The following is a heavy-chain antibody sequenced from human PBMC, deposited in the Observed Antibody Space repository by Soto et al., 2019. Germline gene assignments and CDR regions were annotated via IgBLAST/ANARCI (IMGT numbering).Heavy chain of an antibody. D-gene: IGHD3-22*01. V-gene: IGHV1-69*01. CDR1: GGTFSSYA. J-gene: IGHJ4*02. CDR3: AREGASGSHIGY. CDR2: IIPIFGTA. Sequence: QVQLVQSRAEVKKPGSSVKVSCKASGGTFSSYAISWVLQAPGQGLEWMGGIIPIFGTANYAQKFQGRVTITADESTSTAYMELSSLRSEDTAVYYCAREGASGSHIGYWGQGTLVTVSS.